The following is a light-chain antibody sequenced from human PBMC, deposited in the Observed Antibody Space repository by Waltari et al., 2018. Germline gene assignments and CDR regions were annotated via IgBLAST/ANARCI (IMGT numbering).Light chain of an antibody. V-gene: IGLV2-11*01. Sequence: QSALTQPRSVSGSPGQSVTISCTGTSSDVGGYNYVSWYQQHPGKAPKLMIYDVRKRPSVVPDRFSGSKSGNTASLTSSGLQAEDEADYYCCSYAGSYTVVFGGGTKLTVL. CDR2: DVR. J-gene: IGLJ2*01. CDR1: SSDVGGYNY. CDR3: CSYAGSYTVV.